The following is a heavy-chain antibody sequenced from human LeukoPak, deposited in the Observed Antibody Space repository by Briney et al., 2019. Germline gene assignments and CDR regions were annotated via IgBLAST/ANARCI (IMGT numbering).Heavy chain of an antibody. CDR3: AKDLIAVADTPYYFDY. CDR1: GFTFDDCA. J-gene: IGHJ4*02. V-gene: IGHV3-43*02. CDR2: ISGDGGST. Sequence: PGGSLRLSCAASGFTFDDCAMHWVRQAPGKGLEWVSLISGDGGSTYYADSVKGRFTISRDNSKNSLYLQMNSLRTEDTALYYCAKDLIAVADTPYYFDYWGQGTLVTVSS. D-gene: IGHD6-19*01.